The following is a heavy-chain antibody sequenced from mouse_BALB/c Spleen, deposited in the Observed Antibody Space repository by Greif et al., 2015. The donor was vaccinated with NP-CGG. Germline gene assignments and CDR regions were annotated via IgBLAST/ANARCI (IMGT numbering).Heavy chain of an antibody. CDR3: ARSYYGYDDWYFDV. Sequence: VRPKQSGAELVRPGALVKLSCKASGFNIKDYYMHWVKQRPEQGLERIGWIDPENGNTIYDPKFQGKASITADTSSNTAYLQLSSLTSEDTAVDYCARSYYGYDDWYFDVWGAGTTVTVSS. J-gene: IGHJ1*01. D-gene: IGHD2-2*01. V-gene: IGHV14-1*02. CDR2: IDPENGNT. CDR1: GFNIKDYY.